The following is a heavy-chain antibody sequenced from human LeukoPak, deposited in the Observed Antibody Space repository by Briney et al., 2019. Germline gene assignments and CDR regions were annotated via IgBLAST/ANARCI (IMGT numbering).Heavy chain of an antibody. CDR3: ARDPVVVVPAAREPDAFDI. CDR1: GGSISGYY. V-gene: IGHV4-4*07. D-gene: IGHD2-2*01. J-gene: IGHJ3*02. Sequence: SETLSLTCTVSGGSISGYYWSWIRQPAGKGLEWIGRIYTSGSTNYNPSLKSRVTISVDTSKNQFSLELSSVTAADTAVYYCARDPVVVVPAAREPDAFDIWGQGTMVTVSS. CDR2: IYTSGST.